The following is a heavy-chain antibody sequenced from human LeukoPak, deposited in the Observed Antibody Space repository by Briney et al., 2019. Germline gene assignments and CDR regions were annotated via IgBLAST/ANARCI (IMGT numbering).Heavy chain of an antibody. CDR1: GYTFTGYY. CDR2: INPNSGGT. D-gene: IGHD5-24*01. CDR3: ASWGSPYVYNDAFDI. J-gene: IGHJ3*02. Sequence: ASVKVSCKASGYTFTGYYMHWVRQAPGQGLEWMGWINPNSGGTNYAQKFQGRVTMTRDTSISTAYMELSRLRSDDTAVYYCASWGSPYVYNDAFDICGQGTMGTVSS. V-gene: IGHV1-2*02.